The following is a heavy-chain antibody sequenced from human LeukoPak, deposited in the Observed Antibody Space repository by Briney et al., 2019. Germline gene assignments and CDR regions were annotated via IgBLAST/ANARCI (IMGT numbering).Heavy chain of an antibody. CDR3: ASDPYYYDSSGYYFDY. Sequence: GGSLRLSCAASGFTFSSYAMSWVRQAPGKGLEWVSAISGSGGSTYYADSVKGRFTISRDNSKNTLYLQMNSLRAEDTAVYYCASDPYYYDSSGYYFDYWGQGTLVTVSS. V-gene: IGHV3-23*01. CDR2: ISGSGGST. D-gene: IGHD3-22*01. CDR1: GFTFSSYA. J-gene: IGHJ4*02.